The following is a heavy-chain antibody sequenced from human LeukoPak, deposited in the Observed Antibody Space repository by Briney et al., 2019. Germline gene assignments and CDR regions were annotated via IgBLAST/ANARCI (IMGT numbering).Heavy chain of an antibody. CDR2: IYYSGST. Sequence: KPSETLSLNCTVSGGSISSYYWSWIRQPPGKGLEWIGYIYYSGSTNYNPSLKSRVTISVDTSKNQFSLKLSSVAAADTAVYYCARGTRLYDYVWGSYRTKHNWFDPWGQGTLVTVSS. CDR3: ARGTRLYDYVWGSYRTKHNWFDP. V-gene: IGHV4-59*12. J-gene: IGHJ5*02. D-gene: IGHD3-16*02. CDR1: GGSISSYY.